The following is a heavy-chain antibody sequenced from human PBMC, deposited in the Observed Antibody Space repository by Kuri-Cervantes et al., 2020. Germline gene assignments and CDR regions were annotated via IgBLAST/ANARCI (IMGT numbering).Heavy chain of an antibody. V-gene: IGHV4-34*01. D-gene: IGHD1-26*01. Sequence: SETLSLTCAVYGGSFSGYYWSWIRQPPGKGLEWIGEINHSGSTNYNPSLKSRVTMSVDTSKNQFSLKLSSLTAADTAVYHCARDSGSYCFDYWGQGTLVTVSS. CDR3: ARDSGSYCFDY. CDR2: INHSGST. J-gene: IGHJ4*02. CDR1: GGSFSGYY.